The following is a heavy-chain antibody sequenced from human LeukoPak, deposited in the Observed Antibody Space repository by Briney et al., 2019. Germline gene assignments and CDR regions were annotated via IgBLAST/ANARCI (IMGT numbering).Heavy chain of an antibody. Sequence: ASVKVSCKASGYTFTNYGINWVRQAPGQGLEWMGWISGYNGSTNYAQNLQGRLIMTTDTSTSTAYMELRSLRSDDTAVYYCARGDGIAVAAKGFDPWGQGTLVTVSS. CDR2: ISGYNGST. CDR3: ARGDGIAVAAKGFDP. D-gene: IGHD6-19*01. CDR1: GYTFTNYG. V-gene: IGHV1-18*01. J-gene: IGHJ5*02.